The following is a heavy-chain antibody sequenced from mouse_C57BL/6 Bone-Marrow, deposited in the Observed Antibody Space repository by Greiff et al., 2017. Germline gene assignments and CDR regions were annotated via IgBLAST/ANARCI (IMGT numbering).Heavy chain of an antibody. V-gene: IGHV1-81*01. D-gene: IGHD1-1*01. Sequence: QVQLKESGAELARPGASVKLSCKASGYTFTSYGISWVKQRTGQGLEWIGEIYPRSGNTYYNEKFKGKATLTADKSSSTAYMELRSLTSEDSAVYFCARNDYYGFAYWGQGTLVTVSA. J-gene: IGHJ3*01. CDR2: IYPRSGNT. CDR1: GYTFTSYG. CDR3: ARNDYYGFAY.